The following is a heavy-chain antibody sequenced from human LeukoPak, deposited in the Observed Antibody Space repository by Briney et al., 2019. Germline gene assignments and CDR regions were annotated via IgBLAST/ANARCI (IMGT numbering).Heavy chain of an antibody. D-gene: IGHD1-26*01. Sequence: SETLSLTCTVSGGYISSYYWTWIRQPPGKGLEWIGYIYYSGSTNYNPSLKSRVTISVDTSKNQFSLKLSSVTAADTAVYYCARHSVGASLFDYWGQGTLVTVSS. V-gene: IGHV4-59*08. CDR2: IYYSGST. CDR3: ARHSVGASLFDY. CDR1: GGYISSYY. J-gene: IGHJ4*02.